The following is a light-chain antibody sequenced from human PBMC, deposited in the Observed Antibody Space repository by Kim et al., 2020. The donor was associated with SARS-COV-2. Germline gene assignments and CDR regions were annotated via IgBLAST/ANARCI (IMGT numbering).Light chain of an antibody. CDR3: QQYNSYSPRT. V-gene: IGKV1-5*03. Sequence: SVGDRVTITCRASQSIGSWLAWYQQKPGKAPKLLIYKASSLESGVPSRFSGSGSGTEFTLTISSLQPDDFATYYCQQYNSYSPRTFGQGTKVDIK. CDR1: QSIGSW. J-gene: IGKJ1*01. CDR2: KAS.